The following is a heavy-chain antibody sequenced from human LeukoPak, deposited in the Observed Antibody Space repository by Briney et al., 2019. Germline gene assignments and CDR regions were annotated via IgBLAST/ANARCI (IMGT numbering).Heavy chain of an antibody. CDR3: ARYHRFDWLYGMDV. D-gene: IGHD3-9*01. Sequence: SATLSLTCTVSGGSISSYYWSWIRQPPGKGLEWIGYIYYSGSTNYNPSLKSRVTISVDTSKNQFSLKLSSVTAADTAVYYCARYHRFDWLYGMDVWGQGTTVTVSS. J-gene: IGHJ6*02. CDR1: GGSISSYY. V-gene: IGHV4-59*01. CDR2: IYYSGST.